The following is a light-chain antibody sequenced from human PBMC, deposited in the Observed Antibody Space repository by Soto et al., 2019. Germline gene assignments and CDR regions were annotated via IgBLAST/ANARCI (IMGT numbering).Light chain of an antibody. Sequence: EIVLTQSPATLYLSPGERATLSCRASQSVGGFLAWYQQKSGQAPRLLIYDTSKRATGIPARFSGSGSGTDFTLTISSLEPEDFAIYHCQHRSNWPPMYTFGQGTKLEIK. CDR3: QHRSNWPPMYT. CDR2: DTS. CDR1: QSVGGF. J-gene: IGKJ2*01. V-gene: IGKV3-11*01.